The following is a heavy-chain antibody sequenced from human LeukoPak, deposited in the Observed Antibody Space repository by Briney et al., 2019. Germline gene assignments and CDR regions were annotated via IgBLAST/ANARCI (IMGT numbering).Heavy chain of an antibody. CDR2: IKKKGDGGTT. J-gene: IGHJ4*02. V-gene: IGHV3-15*01. CDR3: TTVTMVRDYDY. Sequence: GGSLRLSCAASGFAFSDDWMNWVRQAPGKGLEWVGRIKKKGDGGTTDYAAPVKGRFTISRDDSKNMLYLEMNNLKIEDTAVYYCTTVTMVRDYDYWGQGTLVTVSS. CDR1: GFAFSDDW. D-gene: IGHD3-10*01.